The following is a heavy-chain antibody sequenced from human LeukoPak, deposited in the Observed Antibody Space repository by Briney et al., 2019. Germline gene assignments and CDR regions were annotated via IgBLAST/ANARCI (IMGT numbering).Heavy chain of an antibody. Sequence: SETLSLTCTVSGGSISSSSYYWGWIRQPPGKGLERIGSIYYSGSTYYNPSLKSRVTISVDTSKNQFSLKLSSVTAADTAVYYCARHQTYGGSLFDYWRQGTLVTVSS. CDR2: IYYSGST. D-gene: IGHD4-23*01. CDR1: GGSISSSSYY. V-gene: IGHV4-39*01. CDR3: ARHQTYGGSLFDY. J-gene: IGHJ4*02.